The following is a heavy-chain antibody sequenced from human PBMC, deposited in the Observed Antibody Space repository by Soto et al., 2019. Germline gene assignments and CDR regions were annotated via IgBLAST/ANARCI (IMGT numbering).Heavy chain of an antibody. CDR2: IFSNDEK. D-gene: IGHD3-22*01. V-gene: IGHV2-26*01. CDR1: GFSLSNARMG. Sequence: QVTLKESGPVLVKPTETLTLTCTVSGFSLSNARMGVSWIRQPPGKALDWLAHIFSNDEKSYSTSLKSRLTISKDTSKSQVVLTMTNMDPVDTATYYCARITSYYDSSGYYPLSFDYWGQGTLVTVSS. J-gene: IGHJ4*02. CDR3: ARITSYYDSSGYYPLSFDY.